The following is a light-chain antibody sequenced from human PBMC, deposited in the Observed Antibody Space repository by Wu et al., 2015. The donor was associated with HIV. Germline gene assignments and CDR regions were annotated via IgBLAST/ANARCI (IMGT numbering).Light chain of an antibody. CDR1: HSLNTY. J-gene: IGKJ4*01. Sequence: IVLTQSPATLSVSPGERVTLSCRASHSLNTYVAWYQQKAGQAPRLLLYHASNRATGVPARFSGGGFGTDFTLTISSLEPEDFAVYYCQQRTSWLPLTFGGGTKVEIK. V-gene: IGKV3-11*01. CDR3: QQRTSWLPLT. CDR2: HAS.